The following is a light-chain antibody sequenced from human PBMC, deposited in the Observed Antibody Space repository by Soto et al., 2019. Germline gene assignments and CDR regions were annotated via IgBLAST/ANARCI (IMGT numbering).Light chain of an antibody. V-gene: IGKV1-5*01. CDR1: QSISSW. Sequence: DIQITQSPSTLSASVGDRVTITCRASQSISSWLAWYQQKPGKAPKILTYDASSLESGVPSRFSGSGSATEFTLTISSLQPDDFATYYCQQYNNYWTFGQGTKVDIK. CDR2: DAS. CDR3: QQYNNYWT. J-gene: IGKJ1*01.